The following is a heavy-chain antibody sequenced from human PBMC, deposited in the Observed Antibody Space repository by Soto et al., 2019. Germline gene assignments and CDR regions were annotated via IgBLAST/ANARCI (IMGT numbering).Heavy chain of an antibody. Sequence: QVQLQESGPGLVKPSGTLSLTRAVSGGSISSSHWWTWVRQSPGKGLEYIGEISHSGTSNSNPSLKSRVNLSVDKSKNHFSLTLTSVTAADTAVYYCARVVLTITRGAFDAWGQGTLVIVSS. J-gene: IGHJ3*01. V-gene: IGHV4-4*02. CDR3: ARVVLTITRGAFDA. CDR1: GGSISSSHW. CDR2: ISHSGTS. D-gene: IGHD3-9*01.